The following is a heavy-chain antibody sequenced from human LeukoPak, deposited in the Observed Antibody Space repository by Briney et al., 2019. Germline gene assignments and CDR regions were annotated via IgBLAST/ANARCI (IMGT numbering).Heavy chain of an antibody. CDR1: GGSISSGSYY. J-gene: IGHJ4*02. D-gene: IGHD4-17*01. V-gene: IGHV4-61*02. CDR3: VGGTVTTPIDY. CDR2: IYTSGST. Sequence: SETLSLTCTVSGGSISSGSYYWSWIRQPAGKGLEWIGRIYTSGSTNYNPSLKRRVNISVDTSKNQFSLKLRSVTAADTAVYYCVGGTVTTPIDYWGQGTLVTVSS.